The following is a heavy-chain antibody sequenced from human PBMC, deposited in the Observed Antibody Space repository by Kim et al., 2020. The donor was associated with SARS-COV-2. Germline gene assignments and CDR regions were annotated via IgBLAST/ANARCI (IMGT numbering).Heavy chain of an antibody. V-gene: IGHV4-34*01. J-gene: IGHJ6*02. D-gene: IGHD3-10*01. CDR3: ARDRAIMVRGVTLYYYYGMDV. CDR2: INHSGST. CDR1: GGSFSGYY. Sequence: SETLSLTCAVYGGSFSGYYWSWIRQPPGKGLEWIGEINHSGSTNYNPSLKSRVTISVDTSKNQFSLKLSSVTAADTAVYYCARDRAIMVRGVTLYYYYGMDVWGQGTTVTVSS.